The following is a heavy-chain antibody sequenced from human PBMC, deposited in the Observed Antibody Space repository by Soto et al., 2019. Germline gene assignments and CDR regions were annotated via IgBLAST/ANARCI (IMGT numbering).Heavy chain of an antibody. CDR1: GGTFSSYA. CDR2: IKPIFGTA. J-gene: IGHJ4*02. CDR3: ARGGGKVAAPDY. V-gene: IGHV1-69*01. Sequence: QVQLVQSGAEVQKPGSSVKVSCKAYGGTFSSYAICWVRQAPGQGLEWMGGIKPIFGTANYAQKFHGRVTITADESTSTAYMELSSLRSEDTAVYYCARGGGKVAAPDYWGQGTLVTVSS. D-gene: IGHD6-19*01.